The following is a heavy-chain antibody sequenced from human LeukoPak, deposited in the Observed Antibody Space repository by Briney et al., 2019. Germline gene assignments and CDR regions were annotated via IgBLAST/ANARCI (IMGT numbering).Heavy chain of an antibody. D-gene: IGHD6-19*01. V-gene: IGHV4-39*01. CDR1: GGSISSIGYY. Sequence: SETMSLTCNVSGGSISSIGYYWDWTRHAPVKGLEWIRRIEYSGSPYYNPSLKRPVPISVDTSQNQFSLKLSSVTAADTAVYYCARPYSRGFILYFEQWGQGTLVTVSS. CDR2: IEYSGSP. CDR3: ARPYSRGFILYFEQ. J-gene: IGHJ4*02.